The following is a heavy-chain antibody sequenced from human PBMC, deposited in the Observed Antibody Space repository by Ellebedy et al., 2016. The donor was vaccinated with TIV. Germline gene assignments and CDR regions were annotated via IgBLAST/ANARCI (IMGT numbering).Heavy chain of an antibody. V-gene: IGHV4-30-4*02. J-gene: IGHJ4*02. CDR3: ARDLQRSSSYGDSFGY. CDR2: IYYSGNS. D-gene: IGHD4-17*01. CDR1: GGSISSGDYY. Sequence: SETLSLTCTVSGGSISSGDYYWSCIRQPPGTGLEWIVYIYYSGNSYYNPSLKSRVTISVDTSKNQFSLKLRSVTAADTAVYYCARDLQRSSSYGDSFGYWGQGTLVTVSS.